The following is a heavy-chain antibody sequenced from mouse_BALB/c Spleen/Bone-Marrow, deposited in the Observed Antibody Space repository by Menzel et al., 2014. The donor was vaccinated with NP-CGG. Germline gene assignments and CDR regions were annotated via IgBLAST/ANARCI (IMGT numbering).Heavy chain of an antibody. J-gene: IGHJ2*01. CDR2: ISSGGSM. D-gene: IGHD1-1*01. CDR3: ARDYCGSSHFDY. Sequence: DVKLVESGGGLVQPGGSLKLSCAASGFTFSSFVMSWVRQTPEKRLEWVASISSGGSMYYSDSVKGRFIISRDNARNILYLQMSSLRSEDTAMYYCARDYCGSSHFDYWGQGSTLTVSS. V-gene: IGHV5-6-5*01. CDR1: GFTFSSFV.